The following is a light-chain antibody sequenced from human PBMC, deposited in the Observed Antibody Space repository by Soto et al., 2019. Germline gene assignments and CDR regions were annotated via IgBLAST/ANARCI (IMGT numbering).Light chain of an antibody. CDR2: EVS. Sequence: QSALTQPASVSGSPGQSITISCTGTSSDVGGYNYVSWYQQHPGKAPKLIIYEVSNRPSGVSNRFSGSKSGNTASLTISGLQAEDEDDYYCSSYTSSSSYVFGTGTKLTVL. V-gene: IGLV2-14*01. CDR3: SSYTSSSSYV. CDR1: SSDVGGYNY. J-gene: IGLJ1*01.